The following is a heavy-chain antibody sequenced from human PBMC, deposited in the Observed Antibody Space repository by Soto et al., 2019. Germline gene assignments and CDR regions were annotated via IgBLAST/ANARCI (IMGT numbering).Heavy chain of an antibody. Sequence: ASVKVSCKASGYTFTSYGISWVRQAPGQGLEWMGWISAYNGNTNYAQKLQGRVTMTTDTSTSTAYMELRSLRSDDTAVYYCARDRDYDFWSGYSLNWFDPWGQGTLVTVSS. V-gene: IGHV1-18*01. CDR3: ARDRDYDFWSGYSLNWFDP. D-gene: IGHD3-3*01. CDR1: GYTFTSYG. J-gene: IGHJ5*02. CDR2: ISAYNGNT.